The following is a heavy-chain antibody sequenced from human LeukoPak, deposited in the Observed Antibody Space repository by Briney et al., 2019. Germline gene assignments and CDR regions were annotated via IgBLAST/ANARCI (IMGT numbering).Heavy chain of an antibody. D-gene: IGHD1-14*01. V-gene: IGHV3-21*01. CDR3: AREAPTRSLPESRRKRAPNFDY. CDR2: ISSSSSYI. Sequence: PGGSLRLSCAASGFTFSSYSMNWVRQAPGKGLEWVSSISSSSSYIYYADSVKGRFTISRDNAKNSLYLQMNSLRAEDTAVYYCAREAPTRSLPESRRKRAPNFDYWGQGTLVTVSS. CDR1: GFTFSSYS. J-gene: IGHJ4*02.